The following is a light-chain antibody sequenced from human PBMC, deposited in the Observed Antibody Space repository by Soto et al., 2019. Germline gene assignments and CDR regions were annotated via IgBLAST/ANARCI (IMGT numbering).Light chain of an antibody. J-gene: IGKJ1*01. CDR2: CAS. CDR1: QSVSISY. V-gene: IGKV3-20*01. Sequence: EIVLTQSPGTLSLSPGERATLSCRASQSVSISYLAWYQQKPGQPPMLLIYCASSRATVITDRFSGSGSGTDFTLTISRLEPEDFAVYYCHQYGSSPGTFGQGTKVEIK. CDR3: HQYGSSPGT.